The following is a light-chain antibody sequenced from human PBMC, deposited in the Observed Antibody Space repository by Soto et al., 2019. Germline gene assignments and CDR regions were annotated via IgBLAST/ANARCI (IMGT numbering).Light chain of an antibody. CDR3: QQSYSTPRT. CDR1: QSISSY. Sequence: DIQMNQSPSSLSASVGDRVTITCRASQSISSYLNWYQQKLGKAPKLLIYSASSLQSGVPSRFSGSGSGTDFTLTISSLQPEDFATDYCQQSYSTPRTFGQGTKVEIK. J-gene: IGKJ1*01. V-gene: IGKV1-39*01. CDR2: SAS.